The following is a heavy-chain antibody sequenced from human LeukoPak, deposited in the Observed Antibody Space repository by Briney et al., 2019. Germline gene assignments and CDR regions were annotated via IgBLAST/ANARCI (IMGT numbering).Heavy chain of an antibody. J-gene: IGHJ4*01. CDR1: GFSFSEFR. CDR2: INEEGSEK. D-gene: IGHD3-9*01. CDR3: ASSHGYFDPFAG. V-gene: IGHV3-7*02. Sequence: PGGALRLSCAASGFSFSEFRMNWVRHAPGRRREWGANINEEGSEKNYVDSVKGRFTISRDNAKKTLHLQMNSVRAEDTAVYYCASSHGYFDPFAGWGQGTLVTVSS.